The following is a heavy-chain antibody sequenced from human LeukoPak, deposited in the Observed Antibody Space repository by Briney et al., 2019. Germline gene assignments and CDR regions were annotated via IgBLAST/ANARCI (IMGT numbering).Heavy chain of an antibody. CDR2: ISGNGVSI. V-gene: IGHV3-23*01. D-gene: IGHD3-22*01. CDR1: GFTFSSYA. J-gene: IGHJ4*02. CDR3: AKGQFSFDSSGYHR. Sequence: GGSLRLSCAASGFTFSSYAMSWVRQAPGRGLEWVSVISGNGVSILHADSVKGRFTISRDNSKNTLYLQMNSLRDEDTAVYYYAKGQFSFDSSGYHRWGQGTLVTVSS.